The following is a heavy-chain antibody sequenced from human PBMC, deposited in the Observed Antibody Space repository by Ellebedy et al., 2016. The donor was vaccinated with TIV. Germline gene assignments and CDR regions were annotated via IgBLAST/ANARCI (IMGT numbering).Heavy chain of an antibody. D-gene: IGHD2-15*01. CDR1: GLTFSSYW. J-gene: IGHJ4*02. CDR2: INYDGSVK. V-gene: IGHV3-7*01. CDR3: ARSPGGGTDDY. Sequence: GGSLRLSXEVSGLTFSSYWMSWVRQAPGKGLEWVANINYDGSVKYYVNSVKGRFTISRDNVKNSLSLQMNGLGVDDTAVYYCARSPGGGTDDYWGQGALVTVSS.